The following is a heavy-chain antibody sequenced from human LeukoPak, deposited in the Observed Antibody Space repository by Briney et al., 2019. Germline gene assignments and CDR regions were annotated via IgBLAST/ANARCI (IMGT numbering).Heavy chain of an antibody. J-gene: IGHJ4*02. Sequence: PGGSLRLSCAASGFTFSSYAMSWVRQAPGKGLEWVSAISGSGGSTYYADSVKGRFTISRDNSKNTLYLQMNSLRAEDTAVYYCAKVRGYDSSSYPVDYWGQGTLVTVSS. V-gene: IGHV3-23*01. CDR2: ISGSGGST. CDR3: AKVRGYDSSSYPVDY. D-gene: IGHD3-22*01. CDR1: GFTFSSYA.